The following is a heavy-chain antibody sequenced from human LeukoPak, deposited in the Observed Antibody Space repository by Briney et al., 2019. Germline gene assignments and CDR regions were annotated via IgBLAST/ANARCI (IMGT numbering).Heavy chain of an antibody. Sequence: GTSLRLSCSVSGFIFSNCAMGWVRQAPGTGLEWVSAISTSGDNTYYADSVKGRFTISRDNSRNTLYLQMNSLRSEDTAVYYCARDSCSGGSCTFDPWGQGTLVTVSS. CDR2: ISTSGDNT. D-gene: IGHD2-15*01. CDR1: GFIFSNCA. V-gene: IGHV3-23*01. CDR3: ARDSCSGGSCTFDP. J-gene: IGHJ5*02.